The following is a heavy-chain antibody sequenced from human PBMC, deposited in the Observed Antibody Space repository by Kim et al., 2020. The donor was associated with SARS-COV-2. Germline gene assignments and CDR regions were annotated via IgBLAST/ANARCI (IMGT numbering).Heavy chain of an antibody. V-gene: IGHV3-21*01. CDR3: ARDPLVPAAIIYYYYYYMDV. CDR1: GFTFSSYS. D-gene: IGHD2-2*01. J-gene: IGHJ6*03. CDR2: ISSSSSYI. Sequence: GGSLRLSCAASGFTFSSYSMNWVRQAPGKGLEWVSSISSSSSYIYYADSVKGRFTISRDNAKNSLYLQMNSLRAEDTAVYYCARDPLVPAAIIYYYYYYMDVWGKGTTVTVSS.